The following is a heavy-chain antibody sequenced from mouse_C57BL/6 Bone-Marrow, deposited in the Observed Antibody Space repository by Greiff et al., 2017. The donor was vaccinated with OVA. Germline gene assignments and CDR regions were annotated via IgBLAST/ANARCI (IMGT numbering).Heavy chain of an antibody. D-gene: IGHD2-1*01. CDR1: GIAFSRYW. V-gene: IGHV4-1*01. Sequence: EVKLVESGGGLVQPGGSLKLSCAASGIAFSRYWMSWVRRAPGKGLEWIGEINPDSSTINYAPSLKDKFIISRDNATNTLYLQMSKVRSEDTALYYCARRIVELQYAMDYWGQGTSVTVSS. CDR2: INPDSSTI. CDR3: ARRIVELQYAMDY. J-gene: IGHJ4*01.